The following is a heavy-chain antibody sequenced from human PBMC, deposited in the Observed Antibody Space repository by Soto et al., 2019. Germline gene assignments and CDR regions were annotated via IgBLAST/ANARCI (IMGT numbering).Heavy chain of an antibody. D-gene: IGHD3-10*01. J-gene: IGHJ4*02. CDR2: ISHHGIRT. Sequence: GSLRLSCAPARFTFSDYGMHWVRQAPGKGLQWLATISHHGIRTHYADSVMGRFTISRDNFKKVVYLHLSGLRVEGTDIYYCEKDWFDGSHRYQLDYSGPRTTVTVSP. CDR1: RFTFSDYG. CDR3: EKDWFDGSHRYQLDY. V-gene: IGHV3-30*18.